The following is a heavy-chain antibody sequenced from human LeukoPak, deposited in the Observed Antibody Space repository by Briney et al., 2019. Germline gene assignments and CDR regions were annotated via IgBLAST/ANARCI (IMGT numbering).Heavy chain of an antibody. CDR3: ATADWLLTTPTDY. Sequence: ASVKVSCKVSGYTLTELSMHWVRQAPGKGVEWMGGFDPEDGETIYAQKFQGRVTMTEDTSTDTAYMELSSLRSEDTAVYYCATADWLLTTPTDYWGQGTLVTVSS. J-gene: IGHJ4*02. V-gene: IGHV1-24*01. CDR1: GYTLTELS. CDR2: FDPEDGET. D-gene: IGHD3-9*01.